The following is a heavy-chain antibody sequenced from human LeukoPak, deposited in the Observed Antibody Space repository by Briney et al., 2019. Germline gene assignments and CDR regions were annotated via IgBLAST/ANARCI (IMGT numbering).Heavy chain of an antibody. Sequence: SETLSLTCTVSGDSISSYSWSWIRQPPGKGLEWIGYVYYSGSTNYSPSLKSRVTISADTSKNQFSLKVRSVTAADTAVYYCARDPPQPGITAAGYFDLWGRGTLVTVSS. V-gene: IGHV4-59*01. D-gene: IGHD6-13*01. CDR2: VYYSGST. CDR3: ARDPPQPGITAAGYFDL. CDR1: GDSISSYS. J-gene: IGHJ2*01.